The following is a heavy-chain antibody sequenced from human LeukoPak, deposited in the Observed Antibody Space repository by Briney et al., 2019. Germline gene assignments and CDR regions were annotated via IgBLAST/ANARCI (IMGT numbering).Heavy chain of an antibody. D-gene: IGHD2-15*01. CDR3: AKEYCSGGSCYDDAFDI. Sequence: GGSLRLSCAASGFTFDDYAMHWVRQAPGKGLEWVSGISWNSGSIGYADSVKGRFTFSRDNAKNSLYLQMNSLRAEDTALYYCAKEYCSGGSCYDDAFDIWGQGTMVTVSS. J-gene: IGHJ3*02. CDR1: GFTFDDYA. V-gene: IGHV3-9*01. CDR2: ISWNSGSI.